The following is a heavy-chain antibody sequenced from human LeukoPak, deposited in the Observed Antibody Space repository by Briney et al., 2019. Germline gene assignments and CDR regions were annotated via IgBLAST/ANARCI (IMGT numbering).Heavy chain of an antibody. Sequence: SETLSLTCTVSGGSVSRGSYYWSWIRQPPGKGLEWIGYIYYSGSTNYNPSLKSRVTISVDTSKNQFSLKLSSVTAADTAVYYCARDSAGSGVGYYYYYGMDVWGKGTTVTVSS. CDR1: GGSVSRGSYY. CDR2: IYYSGST. V-gene: IGHV4-61*01. CDR3: ARDSAGSGVGYYYYYGMDV. J-gene: IGHJ6*04. D-gene: IGHD3-10*01.